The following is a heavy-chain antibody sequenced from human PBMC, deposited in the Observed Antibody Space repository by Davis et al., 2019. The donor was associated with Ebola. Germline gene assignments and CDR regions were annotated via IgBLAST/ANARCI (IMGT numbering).Heavy chain of an antibody. D-gene: IGHD3/OR15-3a*01. V-gene: IGHV3-23*01. CDR3: ARVGFWTTETHYYYDMDV. CDR1: GFVFRNYV. CDR2: LGTSADT. Sequence: GESLKISCAASGFVFRNYVMSWVRQAPGKGLEWVSTLGTSADTYYADSVKGRFTISRDNSKNSLYLQMNTLRAEDTAVYYCARVGFWTTETHYYYDMDVWGKGTTVTVSS. J-gene: IGHJ6*04.